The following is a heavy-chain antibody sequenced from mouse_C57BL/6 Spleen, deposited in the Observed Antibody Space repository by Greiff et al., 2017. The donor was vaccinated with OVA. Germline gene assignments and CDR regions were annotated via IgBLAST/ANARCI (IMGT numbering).Heavy chain of an antibody. Sequence: EVNLVESGGGLVQPGGSLKLSCAASGFTFSDYYMYWVRQTPEKRLEWVAYISNGGGSTYYPDTVKGRFTISRDNAKNTLYLQMSRLKSEDTAMYYCASPYYGSSYWFAYWGQGTLVTVSA. J-gene: IGHJ3*01. CDR3: ASPYYGSSYWFAY. D-gene: IGHD1-1*01. CDR1: GFTFSDYY. CDR2: ISNGGGST. V-gene: IGHV5-12*01.